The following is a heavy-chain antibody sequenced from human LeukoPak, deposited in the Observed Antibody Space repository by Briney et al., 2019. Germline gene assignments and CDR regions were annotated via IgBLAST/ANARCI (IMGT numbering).Heavy chain of an antibody. CDR1: GGSISSSSYY. CDR3: ARIAVAGHQYYFDY. Sequence: LETLSLTCTVSGGSISSSSYYWGWIRQPPGKGLEWIGSIYYSGSTYYNPSLKSRVTISVDTSKNQFSLKLSSVTAADTAVYYCARIAVAGHQYYFDYWGQGTLVTVSS. CDR2: IYYSGST. J-gene: IGHJ4*02. V-gene: IGHV4-39*07. D-gene: IGHD6-19*01.